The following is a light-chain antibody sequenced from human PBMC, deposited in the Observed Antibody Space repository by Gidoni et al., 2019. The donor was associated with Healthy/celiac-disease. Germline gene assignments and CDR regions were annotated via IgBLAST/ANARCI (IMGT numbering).Light chain of an antibody. CDR1: QTISSY. V-gene: IGKV1-39*01. J-gene: IGKJ1*01. CDR3: QQSYSILGT. Sequence: DIQMTQSPSSLSASVGDRVTITCRASQTISSYLNWYQQKPGKAPKLLIYAASSFQSGVPSRFSGSGSGTDFTLTISSLQPEDFATYYCQQSYSILGTFGQXTKVEIQ. CDR2: AAS.